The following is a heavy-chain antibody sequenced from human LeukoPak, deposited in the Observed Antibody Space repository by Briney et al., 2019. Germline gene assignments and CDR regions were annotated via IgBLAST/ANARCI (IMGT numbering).Heavy chain of an antibody. D-gene: IGHD6-25*01. Sequence: GGSLRLSCAASGFTFSSYTMNWVRQAPGKGLEWVSSISSSSSYMYYADSVKGRFTISRDNDKNSLYLQMNSLRAEDTAVYYCASAGVDYSSGWDLETPFDYWGQGTLVTVSS. CDR2: ISSSSSYM. J-gene: IGHJ4*02. CDR1: GFTFSSYT. CDR3: ASAGVDYSSGWDLETPFDY. V-gene: IGHV3-21*01.